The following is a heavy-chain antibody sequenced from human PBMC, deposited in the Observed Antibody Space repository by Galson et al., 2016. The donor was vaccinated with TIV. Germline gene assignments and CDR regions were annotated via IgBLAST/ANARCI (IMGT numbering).Heavy chain of an antibody. V-gene: IGHV3-66*02. D-gene: IGHD3-22*01. CDR1: GLSVSINY. CDR2: ISDGGKT. J-gene: IGHJ6*02. Sequence: SLRLSCAASGLSVSINYMTWVRQAPGKGLEWVSLISDGGKTYYSDSVKGRFTTSRDNSKNTLYLQMNSLRLEDAAVYYCARDRVVDATYYYYYFGLDVWGQGTAVTVSS. CDR3: ARDRVVDATYYYYYFGLDV.